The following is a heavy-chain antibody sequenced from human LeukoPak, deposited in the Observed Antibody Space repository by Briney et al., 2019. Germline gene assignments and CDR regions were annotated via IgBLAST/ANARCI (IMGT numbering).Heavy chain of an antibody. J-gene: IGHJ4*02. CDR2: INPNSGGT. V-gene: IGHV1-2*02. D-gene: IGHD6-19*01. CDR3: ARDLPWLVRYFDY. CDR1: GYTFTSYY. Sequence: ASVKVSCKASGYTFTSYYMHWVRQAPGQGLEWMGWINPNSGGTNYSQKFQGRVTMTRDTSISTAYMELSRLRSDDTAVYYCARDLPWLVRYFDYWGQGTLVTVSS.